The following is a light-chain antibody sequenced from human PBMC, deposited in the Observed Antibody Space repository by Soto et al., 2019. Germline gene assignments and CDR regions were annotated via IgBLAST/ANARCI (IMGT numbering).Light chain of an antibody. J-gene: IGKJ3*01. CDR1: QSVSSSY. CDR3: QQYGSSPFT. CDR2: GAS. V-gene: IGKV3-20*01. Sequence: EIVWTQSPGTLSLSPGERATLSCRASQSVSSSYLAWYQHKPGQAPRLLIYGASSRATGIQDRFSGSGSGTDFTLTISRLEPEDFAVYYCQQYGSSPFTCGPGTKVDIK.